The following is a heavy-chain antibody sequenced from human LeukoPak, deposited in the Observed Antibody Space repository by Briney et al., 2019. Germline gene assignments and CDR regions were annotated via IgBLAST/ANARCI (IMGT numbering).Heavy chain of an antibody. CDR3: ARDGSGSYYPLDY. CDR1: GYTFTSYG. CDR2: ISTYNGNT. D-gene: IGHD3-10*01. J-gene: IGHJ4*02. V-gene: IGHV1-18*01. Sequence: ASVKVSCKASGYTFTSYGISWVRQAPGQGLEWKGWISTYNGNTNFAQKLQGRVTMTTDTHTNTAYIELRSLRSDDTAVYYCARDGSGSYYPLDYWGQGTLVTVSS.